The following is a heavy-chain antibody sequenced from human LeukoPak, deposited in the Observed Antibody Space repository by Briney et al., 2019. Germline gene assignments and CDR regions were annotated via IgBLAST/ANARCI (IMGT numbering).Heavy chain of an antibody. CDR1: GYTFTSYA. CDR3: AREGNYNDNDY. V-gene: IGHV7-4-1*02. CDR2: INTNTGNP. J-gene: IGHJ4*02. Sequence: GASVKVSCKASGYTFTSYAMNWVRQAPGQGLEWMGWINTNTGNPTYAQGFTGRFVFSFDTPVSTAYLRISSLKAEDTAVYYCAREGNYNDNDYWGQGTLVTVSS. D-gene: IGHD3-22*01.